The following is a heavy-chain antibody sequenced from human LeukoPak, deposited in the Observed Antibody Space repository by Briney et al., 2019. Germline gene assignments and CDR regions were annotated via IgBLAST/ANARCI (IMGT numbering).Heavy chain of an antibody. CDR2: INHRGST. V-gene: IGHV4-34*01. Sequence: PSETLSLTCAVYGGSFSGYYWSWIRQPPGKGLEWVGEINHRGSTNYNPSLKSRVTISVDTSKNPFSLNLSPGTAADTAVYYCARGGLVRRFDYWGQGILVTVSS. D-gene: IGHD3-10*01. J-gene: IGHJ4*02. CDR3: ARGGLVRRFDY. CDR1: GGSFSGYY.